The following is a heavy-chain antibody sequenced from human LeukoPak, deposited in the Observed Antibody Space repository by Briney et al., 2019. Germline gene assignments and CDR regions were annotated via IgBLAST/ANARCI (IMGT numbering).Heavy chain of an antibody. D-gene: IGHD2-2*01. CDR3: ARSIVVVPAANSMDYYYYMDV. Sequence: SVKVSCKASGGTFSSYAISWVRQAPGQGLEWMGGIIPIFGTANYAQKFQGRVTITTDESTGTAYMELSSLRSEDTAVYYCARSIVVVPAANSMDYYYYMDVWGKGTTVTVSS. CDR2: IIPIFGTA. V-gene: IGHV1-69*05. CDR1: GGTFSSYA. J-gene: IGHJ6*03.